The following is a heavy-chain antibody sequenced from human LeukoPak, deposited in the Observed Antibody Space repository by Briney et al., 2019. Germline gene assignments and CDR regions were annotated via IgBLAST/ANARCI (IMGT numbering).Heavy chain of an antibody. CDR3: ARQGAQLSKSFFDP. CDR2: INYRGDT. Sequence: KPSETLSLTCSVSGDSISKNGFFWVWIRQPPGKGLEWMGSINYRGDTYYKPALKGRVTISVDTSKNQFSLKLNSVNAADTAVYYCARQGAQLSKSFFDPWGQGILVRVSS. CDR1: GDSISKNGFF. V-gene: IGHV4-39*01. D-gene: IGHD3-16*02. J-gene: IGHJ5*02.